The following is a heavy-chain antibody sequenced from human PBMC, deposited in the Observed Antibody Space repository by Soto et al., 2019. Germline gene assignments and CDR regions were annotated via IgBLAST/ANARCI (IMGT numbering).Heavy chain of an antibody. CDR1: GYTFTSYG. CDR2: ISPYNHNT. V-gene: IGHV1-18*04. J-gene: IGHJ4*02. CDR3: ARVVIGPEYYFDY. D-gene: IGHD3-16*01. Sequence: ASVKVSCKASGYTFTSYGFSWVRQAPGQGLEWMGWISPYNHNTNYAQKLQGRVTMTTDTSTSTAYMELRSLRSDDTVVYYCARVVIGPEYYFDYWGQGTLVTVSS.